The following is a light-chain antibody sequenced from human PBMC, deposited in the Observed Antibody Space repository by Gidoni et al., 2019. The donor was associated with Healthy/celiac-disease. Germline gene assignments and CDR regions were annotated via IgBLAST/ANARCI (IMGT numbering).Light chain of an antibody. J-gene: IGKJ5*01. V-gene: IGKV1-9*01. CDR1: QGISSY. CDR2: AAS. Sequence: DIQLTQSPSFLSASVVDRVTITCRASQGISSYLAWYQQKPGKAPKLLIYAASTLQSGVPSRFSGSGSGTEFTLTISSLQPEDFATYYCQQLNSYLSITFGQGTRLEIK. CDR3: QQLNSYLSIT.